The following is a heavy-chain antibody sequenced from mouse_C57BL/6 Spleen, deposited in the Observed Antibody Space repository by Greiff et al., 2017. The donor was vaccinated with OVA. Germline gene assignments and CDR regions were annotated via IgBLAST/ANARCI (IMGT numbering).Heavy chain of an antibody. Sequence: VQLKESGPGMVKPSQSLSLTCTVTGYSITSGYDWHWIRHFPGNKLEWMGYISYSGSTNYNPSLKSRISITHDTSKNHFFLKLNSVTTEDTATYYRARAPTMGYAMDYWGQGTSVTVSS. J-gene: IGHJ4*01. CDR2: ISYSGST. V-gene: IGHV3-1*01. CDR3: ARAPTMGYAMDY. CDR1: GYSITSGYD. D-gene: IGHD1-1*02.